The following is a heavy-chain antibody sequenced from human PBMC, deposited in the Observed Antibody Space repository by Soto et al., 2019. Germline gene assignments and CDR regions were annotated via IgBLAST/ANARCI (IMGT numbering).Heavy chain of an antibody. J-gene: IGHJ4*02. CDR3: ARDPSSSSFPFDY. V-gene: IGHV3-21*01. CDR2: ISSSSSYI. CDR1: GFTFSSYS. D-gene: IGHD6-6*01. Sequence: ILSCAASGFTFSSYSMNWVRQAPGKGLEWVSSISSSSSYIYYADSVKGRFTISRDNAKNSLYLQMNSLRAEDTAVYYCARDPSSSSFPFDYWGQGTLVTVSS.